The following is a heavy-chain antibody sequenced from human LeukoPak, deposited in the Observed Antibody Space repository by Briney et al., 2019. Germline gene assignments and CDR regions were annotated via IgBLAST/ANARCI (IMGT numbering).Heavy chain of an antibody. CDR2: ISASGGST. CDR3: AKSNGIAAAGTNWFDP. V-gene: IGHV3-23*01. D-gene: IGHD6-13*01. CDR1: GFTFSSSA. J-gene: IGHJ5*02. Sequence: GGSLRLSCAASGFTFSSSAMSWVRQVPGKGLEWVSGISASGGSTSYADSVRGRFTISRDNSKNTLYLQMNSLRAEDTAVYYCAKSNGIAAAGTNWFDPWGQGTLVTVSS.